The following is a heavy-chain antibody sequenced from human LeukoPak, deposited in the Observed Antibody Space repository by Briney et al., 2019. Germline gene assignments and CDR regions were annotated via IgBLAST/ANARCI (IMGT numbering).Heavy chain of an antibody. Sequence: GGSLRLSCAASGFAFNDYYMSWIRQAPGKGLEWLSYINIGGTNTHYADSVKGRFTISRDNSKNTLYLQMNSPRAEDTAVYYCAKDWMFDPWGQGTLVTVSS. CDR3: AKDWMFDP. D-gene: IGHD2-2*03. V-gene: IGHV3-11*05. CDR1: GFAFNDYY. J-gene: IGHJ5*02. CDR2: INIGGTNT.